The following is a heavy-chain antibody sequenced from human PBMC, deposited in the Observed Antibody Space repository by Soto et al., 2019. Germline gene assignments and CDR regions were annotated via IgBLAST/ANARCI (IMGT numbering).Heavy chain of an antibody. CDR1: GYTFTSYD. D-gene: IGHD2-8*01. Sequence: QVQLVQSGAEVKKPGASEKVSCKASGYTFTSYDINWVRQATGQGLEWMGWMNPNSGNTGYAQKFQGRVTMTRNTSISTAYMELSSLRSEDTAVYYCARGVRARSVLGHCTNGVCYTIDYCGQGTLVTVSS. V-gene: IGHV1-8*01. CDR3: ARGVRARSVLGHCTNGVCYTIDY. CDR2: MNPNSGNT. J-gene: IGHJ4*02.